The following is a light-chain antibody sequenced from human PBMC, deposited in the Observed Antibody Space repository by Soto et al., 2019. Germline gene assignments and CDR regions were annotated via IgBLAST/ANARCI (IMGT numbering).Light chain of an antibody. Sequence: EFVLTQSPATLSLSPGDRAVLSCRASQSVSRSLTWYQHKPGQAPRLLIYDASTRATGIPRRFSGSGSGTDFTLTISSLQSEDFAIYYCQQYNNLPPTFGQGTKVDNK. V-gene: IGKV3D-15*01. CDR3: QQYNNLPPT. J-gene: IGKJ1*01. CDR1: QSVSRS. CDR2: DAS.